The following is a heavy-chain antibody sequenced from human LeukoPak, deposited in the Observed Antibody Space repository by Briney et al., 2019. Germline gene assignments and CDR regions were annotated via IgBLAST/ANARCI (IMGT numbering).Heavy chain of an antibody. V-gene: IGHV3-30*18. CDR3: AKDSSSGWFHWYFDL. D-gene: IGHD6-19*01. J-gene: IGHJ2*01. Sequence: GGSLRLSCAASGFTFSRYGMHWVRQAPGKGLEWVAVISYDESNKYYADSVKGRFTISRDISKNTLYLQMNSLSAEDTAVYYCAKDSSSGWFHWYFDLWGRGTLVTVSS. CDR1: GFTFSRYG. CDR2: ISYDESNK.